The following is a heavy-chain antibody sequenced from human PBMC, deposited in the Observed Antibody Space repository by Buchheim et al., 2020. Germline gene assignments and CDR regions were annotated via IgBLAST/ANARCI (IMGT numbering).Heavy chain of an antibody. CDR3: ARDPRLRGVTIFRHYYGMDV. J-gene: IGHJ6*02. Sequence: EVQLVESGGGLVQPGGSLRLSCAASGFTFSSYSMNWVRQAPGKGLEWVSYISSSSSTIYYADSVKGRFTISRDNAKNYLYLQMNSLRAEDTAVYYCARDPRLRGVTIFRHYYGMDVWGQGTT. D-gene: IGHD3-10*01. V-gene: IGHV3-48*01. CDR1: GFTFSSYS. CDR2: ISSSSSTI.